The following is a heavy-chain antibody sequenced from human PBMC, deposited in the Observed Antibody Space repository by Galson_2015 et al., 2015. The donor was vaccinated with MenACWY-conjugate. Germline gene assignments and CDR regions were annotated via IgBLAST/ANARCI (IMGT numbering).Heavy chain of an antibody. CDR3: AREYKGTEQWLFDFDY. CDR2: ITPVGSAE. J-gene: IGHJ4*02. CDR1: GFTFSRSW. D-gene: IGHD6-19*01. V-gene: IGHV3-7*03. Sequence: YLSLSCSAYGFTFSRSWMSWVRQAPVKGLAWVATITPVGSAEYYVDSVKGRFTISRDNANHSLYLQMNSLRAEDTVVYYCAREYKGTEQWLFDFDYWGQGTLVTVSS.